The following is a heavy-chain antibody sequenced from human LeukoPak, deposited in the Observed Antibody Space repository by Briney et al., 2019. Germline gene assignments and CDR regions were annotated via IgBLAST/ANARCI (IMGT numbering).Heavy chain of an antibody. D-gene: IGHD4-23*01. CDR1: GDSISSSSYY. CDR2: IYYSGST. J-gene: IGHJ3*02. Sequence: NSSETLSLTCTVSGDSISSSSYYWGWIRQPPGKGLEWIGTIYYSGSTYYNPSLKSRVTISVDTSKNQFSLKLTSVTAADTAVYYCARSYGGHSVCDAFDIWGQGTMVTVSS. CDR3: ARSYGGHSVCDAFDI. V-gene: IGHV4-39*01.